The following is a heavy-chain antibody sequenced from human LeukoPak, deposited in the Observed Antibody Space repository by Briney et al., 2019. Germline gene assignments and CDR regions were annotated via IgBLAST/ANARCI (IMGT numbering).Heavy chain of an antibody. D-gene: IGHD5-18*01. CDR3: ARDGDTAMVSFF. CDR2: IIPMFGTP. CDR1: GYTFTSYD. Sequence: GASVKVSCKASGYTFTSYDINWVRQATGQGLEWMGGIIPMFGTPNYAQKFQGRVTITADESTNTAYMELSSLTYEDTAMYYCARDGDTAMVSFFWGQGTKVTVSS. J-gene: IGHJ3*01. V-gene: IGHV1-69*13.